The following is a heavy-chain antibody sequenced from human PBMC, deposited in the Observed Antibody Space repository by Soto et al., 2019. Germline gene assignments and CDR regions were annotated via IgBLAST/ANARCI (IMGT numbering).Heavy chain of an antibody. D-gene: IGHD2-2*01. CDR3: ERVGQPPSDY. CDR1: RGSFSGYY. CDR2: IIHTGST. V-gene: IGHV4-34*12. Sequence: SETLSLTCAVSRGSFSGYYWSWVRQFPGKGLEWIGEIIHTGSTNYNPSLKSRVTMSIDTSKKEISLKLSSVTAAETAVYYCERVGQPPSDYWGQGTLVTAPQ. J-gene: IGHJ4*02.